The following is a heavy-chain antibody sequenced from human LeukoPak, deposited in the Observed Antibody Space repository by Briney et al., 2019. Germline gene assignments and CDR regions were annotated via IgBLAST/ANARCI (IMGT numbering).Heavy chain of an antibody. CDR1: GGSFSGYY. CDR2: INNSGST. D-gene: IGHD6-19*01. J-gene: IGHJ5*02. CDR3: ARGVRIAVAGTLLGGFDP. V-gene: IGHV4-34*01. Sequence: SETLSFTCAVYGGSFSGYYWSWIRQPPGKGLEWLGEINNSGSTNYNLSLKSRVTISVDTPKNQFSLKLSSVTAADTAWIYWARGVRIAVAGTLLGGFDPWGQGTLVTVSS.